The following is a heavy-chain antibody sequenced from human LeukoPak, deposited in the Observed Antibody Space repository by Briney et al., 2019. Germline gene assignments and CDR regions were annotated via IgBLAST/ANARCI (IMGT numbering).Heavy chain of an antibody. CDR3: ANPQGSGHYFDY. D-gene: IGHD2-15*01. CDR2: ISGSGGST. Sequence: GGSLRLSCAASGFTFSNYAMSWARQAPGKGLEWVSAISGSGGSTYYADSVKGRFTISRDNSKNTLYLQMNSLRAEDTAIYYCANPQGSGHYFDYWGQGTLVTVSS. CDR1: GFTFSNYA. V-gene: IGHV3-23*01. J-gene: IGHJ4*02.